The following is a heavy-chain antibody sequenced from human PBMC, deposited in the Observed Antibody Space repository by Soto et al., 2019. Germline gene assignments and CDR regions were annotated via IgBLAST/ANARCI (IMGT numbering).Heavy chain of an antibody. Sequence: SETLSLTCTVSGGSISSGDYYWSWIRQPPGKGLEWIGYIYYSGSTNYNPSLKSRVTISVDTSKNQFSLKLSSVTAADTAVYYCARGSGYENWFDPWGQGTLVTVSS. CDR2: IYYSGST. CDR1: GGSISSGDYY. V-gene: IGHV4-61*08. J-gene: IGHJ5*02. CDR3: ARGSGYENWFDP. D-gene: IGHD5-12*01.